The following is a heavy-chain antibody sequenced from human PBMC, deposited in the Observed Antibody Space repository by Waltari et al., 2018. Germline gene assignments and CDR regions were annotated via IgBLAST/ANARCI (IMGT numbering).Heavy chain of an antibody. CDR1: GFTFSSYS. Sequence: EVQLVESGGGVVKPGGSLRLSCAASGFTFSSYSLNWVRQAPGKGLEWVSSISSSSSYIYYADSVKGRFTISRDNAKNSLYLQMNSLRAEDTAVYYCARDKITIFGVVADHWGQGTLVTVSS. J-gene: IGHJ4*02. CDR3: ARDKITIFGVVADH. D-gene: IGHD3-3*01. V-gene: IGHV3-21*01. CDR2: ISSSSSYI.